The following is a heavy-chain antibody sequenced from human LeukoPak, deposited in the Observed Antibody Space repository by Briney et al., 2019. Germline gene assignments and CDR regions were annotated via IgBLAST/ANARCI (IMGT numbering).Heavy chain of an antibody. J-gene: IGHJ6*02. D-gene: IGHD3-10*01. CDR1: GGTFSSYA. CDR3: ARDTMVRATWRLDYYYYGMDV. Sequence: SVKVPCKASGGTFSSYAISWVRQAPGQGLEWMGGIIPIFGTANYAQKFQGRVTIIADESTSTAYMELSSLRSEDTAVYYCARDTMVRATWRLDYYYYGMDVWGQGTTVTVSS. CDR2: IIPIFGTA. V-gene: IGHV1-69*13.